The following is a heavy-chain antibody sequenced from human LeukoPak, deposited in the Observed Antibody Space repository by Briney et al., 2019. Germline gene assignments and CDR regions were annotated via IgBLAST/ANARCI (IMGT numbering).Heavy chain of an antibody. V-gene: IGHV3-21*01. D-gene: IGHD7-27*01. CDR3: ARDRTGEPDY. CDR1: GFTFSSYS. Sequence: PGGSLRLSCAASGFTFSSYSMNWARQAPGKGLEWVSSISSSSYYIYYADSVKGRFTISRDNAKNSLYLQMNSLRAEDTAVYYCARDRTGEPDYWGQGTLVTVSS. CDR2: ISSSSYYI. J-gene: IGHJ4*02.